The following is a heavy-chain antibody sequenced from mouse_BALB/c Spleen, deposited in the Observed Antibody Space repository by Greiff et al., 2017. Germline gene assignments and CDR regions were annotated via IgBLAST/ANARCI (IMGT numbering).Heavy chain of an antibody. CDR2: IWSGGST. Sequence: QVQLQQSGPGLVQPSQSLSITCTVSGFSLTSYGVHWVRQSPGKGLEWLGVIWSGGSTDYNAAFISRLSISKDNSKSQVFFKMNSLQANDTAIYCCARNVRYYYAMDYWGQGTSVTVSS. V-gene: IGHV2-2*02. D-gene: IGHD2-14*01. J-gene: IGHJ4*01. CDR3: ARNVRYYYAMDY. CDR1: GFSLTSYG.